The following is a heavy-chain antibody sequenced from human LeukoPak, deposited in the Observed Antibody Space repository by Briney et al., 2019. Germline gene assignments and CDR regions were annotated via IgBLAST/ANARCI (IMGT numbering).Heavy chain of an antibody. CDR3: ARGLWFGAQSYGMDV. V-gene: IGHV1-69*04. CDR1: GYTFTGHY. D-gene: IGHD3-10*01. Sequence: SVKVSCKASGYTFTGHYMHWVRQAPGQGLEWMGRIIPILGIANYAQKFQGRVTITADKSTSTAYMELSSLRSEDTAVYYCARGLWFGAQSYGMDVWGQGTTVTVSS. CDR2: IIPILGIA. J-gene: IGHJ6*02.